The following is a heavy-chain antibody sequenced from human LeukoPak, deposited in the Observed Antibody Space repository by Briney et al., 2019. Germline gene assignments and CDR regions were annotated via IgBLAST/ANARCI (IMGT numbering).Heavy chain of an antibody. Sequence: ASVKVSCKASGYTFTGYYMHWVRQAPGQGLEWMGWINPNSGGINYAQKFQGRVTMTRDTSISTAYMELSRLRSGDTAVYYCARDLIVVVPAAINNYYYGMDVWGQGTTVTVSS. CDR3: ARDLIVVVPAAINNYYYGMDV. V-gene: IGHV1-2*02. CDR2: INPNSGGI. CDR1: GYTFTGYY. J-gene: IGHJ6*02. D-gene: IGHD2-2*02.